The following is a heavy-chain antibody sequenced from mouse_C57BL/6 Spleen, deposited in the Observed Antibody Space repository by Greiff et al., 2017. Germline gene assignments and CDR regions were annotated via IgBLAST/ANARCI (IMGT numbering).Heavy chain of an antibody. J-gene: IGHJ2*01. V-gene: IGHV1-22*01. CDR3: ATLVGGRYYFDY. CDR2: INPNNGGT. Sequence: DVKLQESGPELVKPGASVKMSCKASGYTFTDYNMHWVKQSHGKSLEWIGYINPNNGGTSYNQKFKGKATLTVNKSSSTAYMELRSLTSEDSAVYYCATLVGGRYYFDYWGQGTTLTVSS. D-gene: IGHD3-1*01. CDR1: GYTFTDYN.